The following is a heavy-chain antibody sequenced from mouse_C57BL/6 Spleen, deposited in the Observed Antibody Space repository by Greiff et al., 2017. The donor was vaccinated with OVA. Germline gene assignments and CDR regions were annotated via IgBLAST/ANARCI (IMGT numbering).Heavy chain of an antibody. Sequence: DVKLVESGGGLVKPGGSLKLSCAASGFTFSSYAMSWVRQTPEKRLEWVATISDGGSYTYYPDNVKGRFTISRDNAKNNLYLQMSHLKSEDTAMYYCARVGSHYRRNYFDYWGQGTTLTVSS. CDR2: ISDGGSYT. D-gene: IGHD1-1*02. CDR3: ARVGSHYRRNYFDY. CDR1: GFTFSSYA. V-gene: IGHV5-4*03. J-gene: IGHJ2*01.